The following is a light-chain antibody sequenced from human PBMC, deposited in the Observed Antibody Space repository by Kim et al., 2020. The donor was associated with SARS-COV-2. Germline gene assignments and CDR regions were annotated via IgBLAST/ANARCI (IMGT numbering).Light chain of an antibody. CDR3: QHYYSTPPT. Sequence: IVMTQSPDSLAVSLGERATINCKSSQSVLYSSNNKNYLAWYQQKPGQPPKLLIYSASTRESGVPDRFSGSGSGTDFTLTISSLQAEDVAVYYCQHYYSTPPTFGQGTKLEI. CDR2: SAS. J-gene: IGKJ2*01. CDR1: QSVLYSSNNKNY. V-gene: IGKV4-1*01.